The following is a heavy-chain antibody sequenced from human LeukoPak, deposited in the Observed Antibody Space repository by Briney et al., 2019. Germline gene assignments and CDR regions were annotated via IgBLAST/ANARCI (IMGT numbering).Heavy chain of an antibody. V-gene: IGHV3-72*01. J-gene: IGHJ4*02. CDR2: IRKRVNSYTT. CDR1: GFDFSDHY. Sequence: GGSLRLSRAASGFDFSDHYMDWARQAPGKGLEWVGRIRKRVNSYTTEYAASVKGRFTISRDDSSNSLFLQMSSLETEDTAVYYCIKSSPRFYFDFWGLGILVTVSS. CDR3: IKSSPRFYFDF.